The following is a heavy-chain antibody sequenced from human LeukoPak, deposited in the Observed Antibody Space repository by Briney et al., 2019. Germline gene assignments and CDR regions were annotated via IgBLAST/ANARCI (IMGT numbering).Heavy chain of an antibody. CDR1: GFIFSNYG. D-gene: IGHD2-2*01. CDR2: ISASGSAT. V-gene: IGHV3-23*01. Sequence: QPGGSLRLSCAASGFIFSNYGMNWVRQAPGKGLEWVAAISASGSATSYADSVRGRFTISRDSSKSTTYLQMNSLRAEDTAVYYCTRRRGNQQPIDYWGQGTLVTVSS. CDR3: TRRRGNQQPIDY. J-gene: IGHJ4*02.